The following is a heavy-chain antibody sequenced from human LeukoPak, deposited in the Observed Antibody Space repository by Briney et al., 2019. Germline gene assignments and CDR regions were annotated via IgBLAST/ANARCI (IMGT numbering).Heavy chain of an antibody. J-gene: IGHJ4*02. V-gene: IGHV3-74*01. CDR1: GFTFRSYW. CDR3: ARGNWNYPDY. Sequence: PGGSLRLSCAASGFTFRSYWMHWVRQAPGKGLAWVSRINSDGSSTSYADSVKGRFTISRDNAKNTLYLQMNSLRAEDTAVYYCARGNWNYPDYWGQGTLVTVSS. CDR2: INSDGSST. D-gene: IGHD1-7*01.